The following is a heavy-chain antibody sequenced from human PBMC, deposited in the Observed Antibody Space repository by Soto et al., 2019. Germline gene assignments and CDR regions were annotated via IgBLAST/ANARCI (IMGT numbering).Heavy chain of an antibody. CDR2: IVVGSGNT. V-gene: IGHV1-58*02. D-gene: IGHD3-3*01. CDR3: AQTILRFLEWPDVFDI. Sequence: GASVKVSCKASGFTFTSSAMQWVRQARGQRLEWIGWIVVGSGNTNYAQKFQERVTITRDMSTSTAYMELSSLRSEDTAVYYCAQTILRFLEWPDVFDIWGKGTMVPVSS. J-gene: IGHJ3*02. CDR1: GFTFTSSA.